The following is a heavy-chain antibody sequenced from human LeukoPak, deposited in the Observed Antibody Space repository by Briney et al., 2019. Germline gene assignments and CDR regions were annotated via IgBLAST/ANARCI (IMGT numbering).Heavy chain of an antibody. J-gene: IGHJ6*04. CDR3: ERGRGELWFGETYYGMDV. CDR2: INLNSGGT. CDR1: GYTFTGYY. V-gene: IGHV1-2*04. Sequence: ASAKVSCKASGYTFTGYYMQWVPQAPGQGLECMGWINLNSGGTNNAQTFQGCVSMTRDTSISTVYMGLGWLRSDDTAVYYCERGRGELWFGETYYGMDVWGKGTTVTVSS. D-gene: IGHD3-10*01.